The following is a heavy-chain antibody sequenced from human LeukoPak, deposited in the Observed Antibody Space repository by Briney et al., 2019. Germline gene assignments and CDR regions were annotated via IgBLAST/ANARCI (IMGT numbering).Heavy chain of an antibody. V-gene: IGHV1-2*02. CDR1: GYTFTGYY. D-gene: IGHD6-13*01. CDR3: ARSGSSWYVNYYYYYGMDV. J-gene: IGHJ6*02. CDR2: INPNSGGT. Sequence: ASVKVSCKASGYTFTGYYMHWVRQAPGQGLEWMGWINPNSGGTNYAQKFQGRVTMTRDTSTSTVYMELSSLRSEDTAVYYCARSGSSWYVNYYYYYGMDVWGQGTTVTVSS.